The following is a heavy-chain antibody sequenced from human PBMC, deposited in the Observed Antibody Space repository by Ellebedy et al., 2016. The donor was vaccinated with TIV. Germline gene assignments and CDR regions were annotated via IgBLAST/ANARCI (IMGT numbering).Heavy chain of an antibody. V-gene: IGHV3-23*01. CDR2: ISGSGGST. CDR3: AATYNHDRYTYGPAGLDY. D-gene: IGHD5-18*01. Sequence: GESLKISCAASGFTFSSYAMSRVRQAPGKGLEWVSAISGSGGSTHYADSVKGRFTISRDNAQNSLYLQMNSLRAEDTAVYYCAATYNHDRYTYGPAGLDYWGQGTLVTVSS. CDR1: GFTFSSYA. J-gene: IGHJ4*02.